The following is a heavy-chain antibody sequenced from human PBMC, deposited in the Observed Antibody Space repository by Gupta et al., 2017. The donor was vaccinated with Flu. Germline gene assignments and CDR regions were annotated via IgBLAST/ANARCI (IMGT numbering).Heavy chain of an antibody. V-gene: IGHV3-21*01. CDR1: GFTFSSYS. CDR2: ISSSSSYI. CDR3: ARDGLGAPNFDY. D-gene: IGHD1-26*01. Sequence: EVQLVESGGGLVKPGGSLRLSCAASGFTFSSYSMNWVRQAPGKGLEWVSSISSSSSYIYYADSVKGRFTISRDNAKNSLYLQMNSLRAEDTAVYYCARDGLGAPNFDYWGQGTLVTVSS. J-gene: IGHJ4*02.